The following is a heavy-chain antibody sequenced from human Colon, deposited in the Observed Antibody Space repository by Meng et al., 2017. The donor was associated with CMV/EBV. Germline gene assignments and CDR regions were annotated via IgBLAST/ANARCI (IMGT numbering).Heavy chain of an antibody. D-gene: IGHD3-22*01. CDR2: INSDETKK. CDR1: FTFGNCG. V-gene: IGHV3-74*01. Sequence: FTFGNCGMHWVRRAQGKGLAWVSRINSDETKKDYADYVKGRFTISRDTANNRLYLEMNSLRAEDTAMYYCARGGPYDSSGYYSPYFDKWGQGALVTVSS. J-gene: IGHJ4*02. CDR3: ARGGPYDSSGYYSPYFDK.